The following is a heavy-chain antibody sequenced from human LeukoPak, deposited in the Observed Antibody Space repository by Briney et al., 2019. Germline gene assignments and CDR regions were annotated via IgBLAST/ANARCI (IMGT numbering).Heavy chain of an antibody. D-gene: IGHD5-18*01. CDR3: AKSRGIQAFDY. Sequence: GGSLRLSCAASGFTFSSYSMNWVRQAPGKGLEWVSSISSSSSYIYYADSVKGRFTISRDISKNTLYLQMNSLRAEDTAVYFCAKSRGIQAFDYWGQGTLVSVSS. V-gene: IGHV3-21*04. J-gene: IGHJ4*02. CDR2: ISSSSSYI. CDR1: GFTFSSYS.